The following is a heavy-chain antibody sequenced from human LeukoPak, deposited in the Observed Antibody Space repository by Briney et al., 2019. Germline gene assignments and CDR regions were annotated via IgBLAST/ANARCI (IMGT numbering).Heavy chain of an antibody. CDR2: IYYSGST. CDR1: GGSISSSSYY. Sequence: SETLSLTCTASGGSISSSSYYRGWIRQPPGKGLEWIGSIYYSGSTYYNPSLKSRVTISVDTSKNQFSLKLSSVTAADTAVYYCARQDWYFDLWGRGTLVTVSS. V-gene: IGHV4-39*01. CDR3: ARQDWYFDL. J-gene: IGHJ2*01.